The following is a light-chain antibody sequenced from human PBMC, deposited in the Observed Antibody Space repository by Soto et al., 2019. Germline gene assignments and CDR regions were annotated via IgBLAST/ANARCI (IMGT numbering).Light chain of an antibody. CDR1: SSNIGANYD. CDR3: AAWDDSLSGWV. J-gene: IGLJ2*01. CDR2: GNS. V-gene: IGLV1-40*01. Sequence: QSVLTQPPSVSGAPGQRVTISCTGSSSNIGANYDVHWYQQRPGTAPKLLIFGNSNRPSGVPDRFSGSKSGTSASLAISGLRSEDEADYYCAAWDDSLSGWVFGGGTKLTVL.